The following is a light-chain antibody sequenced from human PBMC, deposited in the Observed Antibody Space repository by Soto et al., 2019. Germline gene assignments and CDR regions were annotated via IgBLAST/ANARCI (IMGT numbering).Light chain of an antibody. Sequence: IQLTQSPSPLSASVGDRVTITCRASQGISSYLAWYQQKPGKAPKLLIYAASTLQSGVPSRFSGSGSGTDFTLTISSLQPEDFATYYCQQLNSYPSITFGQGTRLEIK. CDR1: QGISSY. J-gene: IGKJ5*01. CDR3: QQLNSYPSIT. V-gene: IGKV1-9*01. CDR2: AAS.